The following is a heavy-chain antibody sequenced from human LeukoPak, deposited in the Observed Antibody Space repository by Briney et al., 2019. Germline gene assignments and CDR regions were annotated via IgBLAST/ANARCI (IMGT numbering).Heavy chain of an antibody. Sequence: PGGSLRLSCAASGFTFSNHGMNWVRQAPGKGLEWVSVIRPSANIKYYADSVKGRFTISRDNSKNILYLEMISLTADDTAVYYCAKDDAGLRCGEWSQGTRVTVSS. CDR2: IRPSANIK. CDR1: GFTFSNHG. CDR3: AKDDAGLRCGE. D-gene: IGHD3-10*01. J-gene: IGHJ4*02. V-gene: IGHV3-23*01.